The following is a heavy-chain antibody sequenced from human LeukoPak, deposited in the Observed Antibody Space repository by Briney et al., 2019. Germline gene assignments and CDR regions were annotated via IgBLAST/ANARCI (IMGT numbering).Heavy chain of an antibody. CDR1: GGSFSGYY. Sequence: PSETLSLTCAVYGGSFSGYYWSWICQPPGKGLEWIGEINHSGSTNYNPSLKSRVTISVDTSKNQFSLKLSSVTAADTAVYYCARHAKEHGAFDIWGLGTMVTVSS. CDR2: INHSGST. V-gene: IGHV4-34*01. J-gene: IGHJ3*02. D-gene: IGHD2-8*01. CDR3: ARHAKEHGAFDI.